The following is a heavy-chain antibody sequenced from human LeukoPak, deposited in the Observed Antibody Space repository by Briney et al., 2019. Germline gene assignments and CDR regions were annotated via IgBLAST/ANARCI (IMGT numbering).Heavy chain of an antibody. CDR1: GFIVSNNY. V-gene: IGHV3-66*01. Sequence: PGGSLILSCAASGFIVSNNYMFWVRRAPGKGLEWVSAIYSDGRTYYADSVRGRFTISRDISKSTLYLQMSSLRAEDTAVYFCSRVGYTYKTRALWGQGTLVTVS. D-gene: IGHD5-18*01. CDR2: IYSDGRT. CDR3: SRVGYTYKTRAL. J-gene: IGHJ4*02.